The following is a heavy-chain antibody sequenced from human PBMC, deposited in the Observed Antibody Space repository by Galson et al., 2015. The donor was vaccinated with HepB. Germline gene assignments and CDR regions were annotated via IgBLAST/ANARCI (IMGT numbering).Heavy chain of an antibody. CDR1: GFSLSTSGMC. Sequence: PALVKPTQTLTLTCTFSGFSLSTSGMCVSWIRQPPGKALEWLALIDWDDDKYYSTSLKTRLTISKDTSKNQVVLTMTNMDPVDTATYYCARTTGAYSSSWVPFDYWGQGTLVTVSS. CDR2: IDWDDDK. D-gene: IGHD6-13*01. J-gene: IGHJ4*02. CDR3: ARTTGAYSSSWVPFDY. V-gene: IGHV2-70*01.